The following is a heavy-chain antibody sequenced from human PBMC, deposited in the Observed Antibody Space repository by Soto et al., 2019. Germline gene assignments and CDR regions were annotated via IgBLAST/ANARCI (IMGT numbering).Heavy chain of an antibody. Sequence: GASVKVSCKASGYTFTSYGISWVRQAPGQGLEWMGWISAYNGNTNYAQKLQGRVTMTTDTSTSTAYMELRSLRSDDTAVYYCAREGDSSGYYFYYYGMDVWGQGTTVTVSS. CDR3: AREGDSSGYYFYYYGMDV. V-gene: IGHV1-18*01. J-gene: IGHJ6*02. CDR1: GYTFTSYG. D-gene: IGHD3-22*01. CDR2: ISAYNGNT.